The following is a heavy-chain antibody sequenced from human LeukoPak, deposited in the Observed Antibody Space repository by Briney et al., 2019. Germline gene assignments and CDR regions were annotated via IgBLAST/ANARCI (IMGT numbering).Heavy chain of an antibody. Sequence: SETLSLTCAVYGGSFSGYYWSWIRQPPGKGLEWIGEINHSGSTNYNPSLKSRVTISVDTSKNQFSLKLSSVTAADTAVYYCAREYSRHSQHFDYWGQGTLVTVSS. J-gene: IGHJ4*02. CDR1: GGSFSGYY. CDR2: INHSGST. CDR3: AREYSRHSQHFDY. D-gene: IGHD6-6*01. V-gene: IGHV4-34*01.